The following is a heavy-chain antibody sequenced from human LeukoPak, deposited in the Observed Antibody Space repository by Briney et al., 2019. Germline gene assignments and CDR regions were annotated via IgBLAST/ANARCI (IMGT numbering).Heavy chain of an antibody. CDR3: ARHGKAAGRFDP. J-gene: IGHJ5*02. CDR2: IYYSGST. Sequence: PSETLSLTCTVSGGSISSSSYYWGWIRQPPGKGLEWIGYIYYSGSTNYNPSLKSRVTISVDTSKNHFSLKLNSVTAADTAVYYCARHGKAAGRFDPWGQGTLVTVSS. CDR1: GGSISSSSYY. V-gene: IGHV4-61*05. D-gene: IGHD1-26*01.